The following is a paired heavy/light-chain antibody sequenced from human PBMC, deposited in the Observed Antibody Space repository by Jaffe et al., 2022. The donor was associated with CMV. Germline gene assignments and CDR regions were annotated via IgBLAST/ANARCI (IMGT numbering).Light chain of an antibody. Sequence: DIVLTQSPGTLSLSPGERATLSCRASQSVSSSFLAWYQQKPGQAPRLLIYGASSRATGIPDRFSGSGSGTDFTLTISRLEPEDFAVYYCQQYGNSRGTFGPGTKVDIK. J-gene: IGKJ3*01. CDR3: QQYGNSRGT. CDR1: QSVSSSF. CDR2: GAS. V-gene: IGKV3-20*01.
Heavy chain of an antibody. Sequence: QLQLQESGPGLVKPSETLSLTCTVSGGSISNSIYYWGWIRQPPGKGLEWIGVIYYSGSTYYNPSLKSRVTISVDTSKNEFSLKLSSVTAADTAVYYCARQYSGYEWGKYYFDFWGQGTLVTVSS. V-gene: IGHV4-39*01. CDR3: ARQYSGYEWGKYYFDF. J-gene: IGHJ4*02. CDR1: GGSISNSIYY. D-gene: IGHD5-12*01. CDR2: IYYSGST.